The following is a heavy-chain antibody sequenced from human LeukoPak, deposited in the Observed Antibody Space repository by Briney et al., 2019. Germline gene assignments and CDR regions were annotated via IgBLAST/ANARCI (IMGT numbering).Heavy chain of an antibody. D-gene: IGHD1-26*01. J-gene: IGHJ6*03. CDR3: ARDPYSGNYGNYYYYYMDV. Sequence: GGSLRLSCAASKFTFGAYSMNWVRQAPGRALEWVSSITSSGTYIFYADSVKGRFTISRDNAKNSLYLQMNSLGPEDTAVYYCARDPYSGNYGNYYYYYMDVWGKGTTVTISS. CDR2: ITSSGTYI. V-gene: IGHV3-21*01. CDR1: KFTFGAYS.